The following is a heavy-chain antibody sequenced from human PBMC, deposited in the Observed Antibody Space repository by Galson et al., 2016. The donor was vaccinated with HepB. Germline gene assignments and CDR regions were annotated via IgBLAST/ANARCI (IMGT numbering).Heavy chain of an antibody. Sequence: SVKVSCKASGYAFTRYGITWVRQAPGQGLEWMGWISGYNGLRNYAQKFRGRVTMTTDTSTNVAYMELRRLRSDDTAVYYCARDRNPINWYFDLWGRGTRVTVSS. CDR3: ARDRNPINWYFDL. V-gene: IGHV1-18*04. J-gene: IGHJ2*01. CDR2: ISGYNGLR. CDR1: GYAFTRYG.